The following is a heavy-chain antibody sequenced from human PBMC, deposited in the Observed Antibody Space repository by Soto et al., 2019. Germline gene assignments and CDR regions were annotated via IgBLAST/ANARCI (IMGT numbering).Heavy chain of an antibody. CDR2: ISAYNGNT. CDR3: ARGKWGCSGGSCYPTAPFDP. J-gene: IGHJ5*02. D-gene: IGHD2-15*01. V-gene: IGHV1-18*01. Sequence: QVQLVQSGAEVKKPGASVKVSCKASGYTFTSYGISWVRQAPGQGLEWMGWISAYNGNTNYAQKLQGRVTMTTDTSASTAYMELRSLRSDDTAVYYCARGKWGCSGGSCYPTAPFDPWGQGTLVTVSS. CDR1: GYTFTSYG.